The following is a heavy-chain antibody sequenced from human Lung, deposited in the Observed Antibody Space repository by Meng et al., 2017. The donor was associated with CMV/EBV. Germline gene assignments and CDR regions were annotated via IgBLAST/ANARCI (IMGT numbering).Heavy chain of an antibody. J-gene: IGHJ6*02. CDR1: GYTFTSYG. Sequence: ASVKVSXKASGYTFTSYGISWVRQAPGQGLEWMGWINVYNGRRDYAQRFKHRVTMTTDTSTSTAHMDLKRLRSDDTATYYCARERGYCSLLDCYKDGMDVWGQGTTVTVSS. D-gene: IGHD2-15*01. V-gene: IGHV1-18*01. CDR3: ARERGYCSLLDCYKDGMDV. CDR2: INVYNGRR.